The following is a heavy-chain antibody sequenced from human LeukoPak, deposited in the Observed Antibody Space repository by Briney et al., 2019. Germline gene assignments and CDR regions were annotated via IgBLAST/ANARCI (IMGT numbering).Heavy chain of an antibody. V-gene: IGHV3-33*01. CDR2: IWYDGSNK. D-gene: IGHD6-13*01. CDR1: GFTFSSYS. J-gene: IGHJ4*02. CDR3: ARDTAAAGSLTFDY. Sequence: GRSLRLSCAASGFTFSSYSMHWVRQAPGKGLEWVAVIWYDGSNKYYADSVKGRFTISRDNSKNTLYLQMNSLRAEDTAVYYCARDTAAAGSLTFDYWGQGTLVTVSS.